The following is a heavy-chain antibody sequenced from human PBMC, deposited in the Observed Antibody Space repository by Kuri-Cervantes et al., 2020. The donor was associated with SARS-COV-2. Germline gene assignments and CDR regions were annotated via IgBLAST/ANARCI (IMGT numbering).Heavy chain of an antibody. CDR1: GFTFSSYA. CDR3: TRDSFWSGYYDY. D-gene: IGHD3-3*01. J-gene: IGHJ4*02. V-gene: IGHV3-49*04. CDR2: IRSKAYGGTT. Sequence: QTLSLTCAASGFTFSSYAMSWVRQAPGKGLEWVGFIRSKAYGGTTEYAASVKGRFTISRDDSKSIAYLQMNSLKTEDTAVYYCTRDSFWSGYYDYWGQGTLVTVSS.